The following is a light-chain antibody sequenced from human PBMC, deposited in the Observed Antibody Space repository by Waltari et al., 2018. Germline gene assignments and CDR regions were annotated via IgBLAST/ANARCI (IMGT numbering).Light chain of an antibody. CDR2: EDS. CDR1: ALSKMY. V-gene: IGLV3-25*03. CDR3: QSADSGGTYV. Sequence: SFELTQPPAVHVSPGQTATITGSGDALSKMYTCCSQHKQGQAPVLVIYEDSERPSGLPERFSGSRSGTTVTLTISGVQAEDEADYYCQSADSGGTYVFGTVTRVTVL. J-gene: IGLJ1*01.